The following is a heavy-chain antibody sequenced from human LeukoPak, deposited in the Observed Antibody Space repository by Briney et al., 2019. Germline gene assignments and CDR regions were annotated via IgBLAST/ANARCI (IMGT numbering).Heavy chain of an antibody. J-gene: IGHJ4*02. V-gene: IGHV1-2*02. D-gene: IGHD1-26*01. CDR1: GYTFTGYY. Sequence: ASVKVSCKASGYTFTGYYMHWVRQAPGQGLEWMGWISPNSGGTNYAQKFQGRVTMTRDTSISTAYMELSRLRSDDTAVYYCATQMRVVGATGFDYWGQGTLVTVSS. CDR2: ISPNSGGT. CDR3: ATQMRVVGATGFDY.